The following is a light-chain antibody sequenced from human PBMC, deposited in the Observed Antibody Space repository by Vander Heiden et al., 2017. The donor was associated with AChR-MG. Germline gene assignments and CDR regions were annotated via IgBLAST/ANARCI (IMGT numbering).Light chain of an antibody. CDR1: SGSIASNY. CDR3: QSYDSSNWV. CDR2: EDN. Sequence: NFMLPQPHSVSESPGKTVTSSCTRSSGSIASNYVQWYQQHPGSAPTTVSYEDNQRPSGVPDRFSGSIDSSSNSASLTISGLKTEDEAYYYCQSYDSSNWVFGGGTKLTVL. V-gene: IGLV6-57*03. J-gene: IGLJ3*02.